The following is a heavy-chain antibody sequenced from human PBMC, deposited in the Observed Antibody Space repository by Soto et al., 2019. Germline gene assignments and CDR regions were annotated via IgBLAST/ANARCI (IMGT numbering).Heavy chain of an antibody. V-gene: IGHV4-4*07. Sequence: SETLSLTCTVSGGSISSYYWSWVRQPAGKGLEWIGRIYTSGSTNYNPSLKSRVTMSVDTSKNQFSLKLSSVTAADTAVYYCARDSAAAGLFDYWGQGTLVTVSS. CDR1: GGSISSYY. CDR2: IYTSGST. D-gene: IGHD6-13*01. J-gene: IGHJ4*02. CDR3: ARDSAAAGLFDY.